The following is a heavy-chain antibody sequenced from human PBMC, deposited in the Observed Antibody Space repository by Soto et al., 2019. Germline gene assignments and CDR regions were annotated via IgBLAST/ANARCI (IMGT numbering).Heavy chain of an antibody. CDR2: ISGSGGST. Sequence: EVQLLESGGGLVQPGGSLRLSCAASGFTFHNYVMSWVRQAPGKGLEWVSAISGSGGSTYYADSVKGRFTISRDNSKNTLYLQMNSLRAEDTAVYYCAKDRFYGSGSYTVFDYWGQGTLVTVSS. CDR3: AKDRFYGSGSYTVFDY. CDR1: GFTFHNYV. V-gene: IGHV3-23*01. D-gene: IGHD3-10*01. J-gene: IGHJ4*02.